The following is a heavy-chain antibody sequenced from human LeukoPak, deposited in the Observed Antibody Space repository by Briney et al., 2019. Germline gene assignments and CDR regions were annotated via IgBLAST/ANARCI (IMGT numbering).Heavy chain of an antibody. D-gene: IGHD3-10*01. J-gene: IGHJ4*02. CDR3: ALWFGELWGGFDY. CDR2: INHSGST. Sequence: PSETLSLTCAVYGGSFSGYYWSWIRQPPGKGLEWIGEINHSGSTNYNPSLKSRVTISVDTSKNQFSLKLSSVTAADTAVYYCALWFGELWGGFDYWGQGTLVTVSS. CDR1: GGSFSGYY. V-gene: IGHV4-34*01.